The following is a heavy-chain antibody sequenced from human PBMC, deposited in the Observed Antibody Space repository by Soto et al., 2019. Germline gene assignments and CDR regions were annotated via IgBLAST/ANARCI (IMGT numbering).Heavy chain of an antibody. CDR3: AKAVYGGVYYGMDV. Sequence: QVQLVESGGGVVQPGRSLRLSCAASGFTFSNSAMYWVRQAPGKGLEWVAVISFDGNNKYYTESVKGRFTISRDVYKDTVSLEMNSLRVEDTAMYYCAKAVYGGVYYGMDVWGQGATVTVSS. CDR1: GFTFSNSA. V-gene: IGHV3-30*14. CDR2: ISFDGNNK. D-gene: IGHD4-17*01. J-gene: IGHJ6*02.